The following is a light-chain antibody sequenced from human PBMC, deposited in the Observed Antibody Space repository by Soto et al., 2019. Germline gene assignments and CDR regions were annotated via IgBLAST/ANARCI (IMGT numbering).Light chain of an antibody. Sequence: EIMLTQPPATLSLSPGERATLSCRASQSVSSYLAWYQQKPGQAPRLLIYDASNRATGIPARFSGSGSGTDFTLTISSLQPDDFATYYCHQYSSYSWTFGQGTKVDIK. V-gene: IGKV3-11*01. CDR3: HQYSSYSWT. J-gene: IGKJ1*01. CDR1: QSVSSY. CDR2: DAS.